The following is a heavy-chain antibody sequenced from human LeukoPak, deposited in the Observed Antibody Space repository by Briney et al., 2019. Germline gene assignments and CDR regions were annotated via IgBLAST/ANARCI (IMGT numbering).Heavy chain of an antibody. CDR2: INWNGGST. CDR1: GFTLDDYG. D-gene: IGHD1-26*01. V-gene: IGHV3-20*04. CDR3: ARASSLSQRAFDI. Sequence: GGSLRLSCAASGFTLDDYGMSWVRQAPEKGLEWVSNINWNGGSTGYADSVRGRFTISRDNAKNSLYLQMNSLRAEDTALYYCARASSLSQRAFDIWGQGTMVTVSS. J-gene: IGHJ3*02.